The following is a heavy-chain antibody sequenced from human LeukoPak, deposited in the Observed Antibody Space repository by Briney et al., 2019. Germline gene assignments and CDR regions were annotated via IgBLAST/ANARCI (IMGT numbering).Heavy chain of an antibody. J-gene: IGHJ5*02. Sequence: GGSLRLSCAASGFIFSSFGMNWVRQAPGKGLEWISCIGISSSTIYYADSVKGRFTISRDNAKNTLNLQMNSLRAEDTAVYYCARDLGQYYDTSDNWFDPWGQGTLVTVSS. CDR1: GFIFSSFG. CDR2: IGISSSTI. V-gene: IGHV3-48*04. CDR3: ARDLGQYYDTSDNWFDP. D-gene: IGHD3-22*01.